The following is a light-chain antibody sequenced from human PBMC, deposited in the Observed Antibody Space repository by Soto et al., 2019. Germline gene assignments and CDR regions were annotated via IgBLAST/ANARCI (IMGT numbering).Light chain of an antibody. CDR1: QSVSSSY. CDR3: QQYGSSPR. J-gene: IGKJ1*01. V-gene: IGKV3-20*01. CDR2: GAS. Sequence: EIELTQSPGTLSLSPGERATLSCRASQSVSSSYLAWYQQKPGQAPRLLIYGASSRATGIPDRFSGSGSGTDFTLTISRLEPEDFAVYYCQQYGSSPRFGQGTKVEIK.